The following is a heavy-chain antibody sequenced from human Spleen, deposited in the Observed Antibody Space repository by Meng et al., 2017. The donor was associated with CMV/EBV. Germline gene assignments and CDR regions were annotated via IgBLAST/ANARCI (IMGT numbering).Heavy chain of an antibody. CDR1: GFTFDDYA. Sequence: LSLTCAASGFTFDDYAMHWVRQAPGKGLEWVSGISWNSGTIGYADSVKGRFTISRDNAKNSLFLQMNSLRAEDTALYYCAKDIALDFWSGYPDYWGQGTLVTVSS. V-gene: IGHV3-9*01. J-gene: IGHJ4*02. CDR3: AKDIALDFWSGYPDY. CDR2: ISWNSGTI. D-gene: IGHD3-3*01.